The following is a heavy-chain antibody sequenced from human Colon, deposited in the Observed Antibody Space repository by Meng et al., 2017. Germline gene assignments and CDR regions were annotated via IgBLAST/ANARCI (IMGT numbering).Heavy chain of an antibody. CDR3: VRSRAWVRTGFDP. Sequence: QPQLQESGPGLVKPSETLSLTRSVSGYSISSSDSYWGWSRQSPGKGLEWIGSIGHSGFTYYTPSLESRVTVSVDTSRSQFSLELTSVTAADTAVYYCVRSRAWVRTGFDPWGQGTLVTVSS. D-gene: IGHD1/OR15-1a*01. CDR1: GYSISSSDSY. J-gene: IGHJ5*02. V-gene: IGHV4-39*01. CDR2: IGHSGFT.